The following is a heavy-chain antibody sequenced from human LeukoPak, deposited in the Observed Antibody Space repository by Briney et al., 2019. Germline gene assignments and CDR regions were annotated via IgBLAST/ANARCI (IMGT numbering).Heavy chain of an antibody. CDR3: ASFGVMYYFDY. J-gene: IGHJ4*02. CDR2: IYTSGST. CDR1: GGSISSNKYY. V-gene: IGHV4-61*02. Sequence: PSETLSLTCTVSGGSISSNKYYWSWIRQPAGKGLEWIGRIYTSGSTNYNPSLKSRVTISVDTSKNQFSLKLSSVTAADTAVYYCASFGVMYYFDYWGQGTLVTVSS. D-gene: IGHD3-10*01.